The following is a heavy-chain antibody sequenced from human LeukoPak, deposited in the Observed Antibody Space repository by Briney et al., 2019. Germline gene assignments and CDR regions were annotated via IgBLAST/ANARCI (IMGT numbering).Heavy chain of an antibody. CDR2: MYYSGST. D-gene: IGHD3-3*01. J-gene: IGHJ4*02. V-gene: IGHV4-39*01. CDR3: ASNEWSAYYFDY. Sequence: SETLSLTCTVSGGSISTGSYYWGWIRQPPGKGLEWIGSMYYSGSTYYNPSLKSRVTISVDTYKNQFSLKLSSVTAADTALYYCASNEWSAYYFDYWGQGTLVTVSS. CDR1: GGSISTGSYY.